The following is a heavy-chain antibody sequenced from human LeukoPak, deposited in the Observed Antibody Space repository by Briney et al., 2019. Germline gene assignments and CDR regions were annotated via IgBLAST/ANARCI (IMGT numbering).Heavy chain of an antibody. CDR3: ARRLPNYYFDL. CDR1: GYTFTGHY. D-gene: IGHD1-7*01. J-gene: IGHJ2*01. V-gene: IGHV1-2*02. Sequence: GASVKVSCKASGYTFTGHYIHWVRQAPGQGLEWMGWIDPDSGGTNYAQEFQGRVTMTRDTSSSTAYMELSRLRSDDTAVHHCARRLPNYYFDLWGRGTLVTVSS. CDR2: IDPDSGGT.